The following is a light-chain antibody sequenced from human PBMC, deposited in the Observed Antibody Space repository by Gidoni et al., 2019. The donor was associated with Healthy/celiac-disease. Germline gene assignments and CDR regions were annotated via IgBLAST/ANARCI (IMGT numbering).Light chain of an antibody. CDR3: QQYGSSPPLT. CDR1: QSVSSIY. CDR2: GAS. V-gene: IGKV3-20*01. Sequence: EIVLTQSTGTLSLSPGERATLSCRASQSVSSIYLAWYQQKPGQAPRLLIYGASIRATGIPDRFSGSGSGTDFTLTISRLEPEDFAVYYCQQYGSSPPLTFGGGTKVEIK. J-gene: IGKJ4*01.